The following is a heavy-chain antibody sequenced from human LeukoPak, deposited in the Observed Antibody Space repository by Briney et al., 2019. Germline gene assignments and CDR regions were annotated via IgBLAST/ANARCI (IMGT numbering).Heavy chain of an antibody. CDR3: ARGSGETGYFDY. J-gene: IGHJ4*02. CDR2: INAGNGNT. CDR1: GYTFTSYA. Sequence: ASVNVSCKASGYTFTSYAMHWVRQAPGQRLEWMGWINAGNGNTKYSQKFQGRVTITRDTSASTAYMELSSLRSEDTAVYYCARGSGETGYFDYWGQGTLVTVSS. D-gene: IGHD1-14*01. V-gene: IGHV1-3*01.